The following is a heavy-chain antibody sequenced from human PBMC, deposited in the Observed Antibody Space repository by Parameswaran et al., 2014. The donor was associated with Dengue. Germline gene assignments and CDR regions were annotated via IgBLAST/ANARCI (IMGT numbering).Heavy chain of an antibody. CDR3: ARVPREDTAMVTPPFSPAYYYYGMDV. J-gene: IGHJ6*02. V-gene: IGHV1-69*01. D-gene: IGHD5-18*01. CDR2: IIPIFGTA. Sequence: WVRQAPGQGLEWMGGIIPIFGTANYAQKFQGRVTITADESTSTAYMELSSLRSEDTAVYYCARVPREDTAMVTPPFSPAYYYYGMDVWGQGTTVTVSS.